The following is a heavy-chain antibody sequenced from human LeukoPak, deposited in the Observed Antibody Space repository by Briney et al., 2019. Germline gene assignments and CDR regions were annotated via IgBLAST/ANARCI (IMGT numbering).Heavy chain of an antibody. V-gene: IGHV4-61*02. CDR3: AREDYGDYWFDP. Sequence: SQTLSLTCTVSGGSISSGSYYWSWIRQPAGKGLEWIGRIYTSGSTNYNPSLKSRVTISVDTPKNQFSLKLSSVTAADTAVYYCAREDYGDYWFDPWGQGTLVTVSS. CDR1: GGSISSGSYY. J-gene: IGHJ5*02. D-gene: IGHD4-17*01. CDR2: IYTSGST.